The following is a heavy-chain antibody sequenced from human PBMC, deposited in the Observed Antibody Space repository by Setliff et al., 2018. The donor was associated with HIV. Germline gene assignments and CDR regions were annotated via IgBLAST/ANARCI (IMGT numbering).Heavy chain of an antibody. CDR3: AKDIWNGGGGNFFDY. V-gene: IGHV3-7*04. CDR2: IKEDGSEE. D-gene: IGHD1-1*01. J-gene: IGHJ4*02. CDR1: GFTFSTYW. Sequence: PGGSLRLSCVASGFTFSTYWMTWVRQAPEKGLEWVASIKEDGSEEYYVDSVKGRFTISRDNAKNSLYLQMNSLRAEDTAVYYCAKDIWNGGGGNFFDYWGQGTLVTVSS.